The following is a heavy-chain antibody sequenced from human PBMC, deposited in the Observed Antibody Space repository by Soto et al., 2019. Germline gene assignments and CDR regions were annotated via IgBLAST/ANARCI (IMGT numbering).Heavy chain of an antibody. Sequence: XGKGLEWIGEINHSGSTNYNPSLKSRVTISVDTSKNQFSLKLSSVTAADTAVYYCARAPRQQLAGGAFDIWGQGTMVTVSS. CDR2: INHSGST. D-gene: IGHD6-13*01. V-gene: IGHV4-34*01. J-gene: IGHJ3*02. CDR3: ARAPRQQLAGGAFDI.